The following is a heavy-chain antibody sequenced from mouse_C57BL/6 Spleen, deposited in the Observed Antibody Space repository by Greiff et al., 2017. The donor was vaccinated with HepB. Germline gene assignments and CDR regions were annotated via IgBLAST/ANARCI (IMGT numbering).Heavy chain of an antibody. CDR1: GFSLTSYG. D-gene: IGHD2-4*01. V-gene: IGHV2-2*01. CDR2: IWSGGST. J-gene: IGHJ4*01. CDR3: ARTLYDYEKDYAMDY. Sequence: QVQLKESGPGLVQPSQSLSITCTVSGFSLTSYGVHWVRQSPGKGLEWLGVIWSGGSTDYNAAFISRLSISKDNSKSQVFFKMNSLQADDTAIYYCARTLYDYEKDYAMDYWGQGTSVTVSS.